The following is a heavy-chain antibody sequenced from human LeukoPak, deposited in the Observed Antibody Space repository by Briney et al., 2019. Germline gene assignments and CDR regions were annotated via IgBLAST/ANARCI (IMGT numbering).Heavy chain of an antibody. V-gene: IGHV3-48*01. Sequence: GGSLRLSCAASGFTFSGYSMNWVRRAPGKGLEWVSFINPSGGTIYYADSVKGRFTISRDNAKNTVYLQMRNLRVEHTAVYYCAKVVAGNIDYYFDYWGQGILVAVSS. CDR1: GFTFSGYS. D-gene: IGHD2/OR15-2a*01. CDR2: INPSGGTI. J-gene: IGHJ4*02. CDR3: AKVVAGNIDYYFDY.